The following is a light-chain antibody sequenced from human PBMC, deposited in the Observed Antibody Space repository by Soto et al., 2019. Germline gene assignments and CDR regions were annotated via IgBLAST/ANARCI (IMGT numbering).Light chain of an antibody. V-gene: IGLV2-8*01. Sequence: QSVLTHPPSASGSPGQSVTISCTGTSSEVGAYDYVSWYQQHPGKAPKLMIYEINKRPSGVPDRFSGSKSGNTASLTVSGLQAEYEADYYCSSFAGSNNFPYVFGTGTKLTVL. J-gene: IGLJ1*01. CDR2: EIN. CDR1: SSEVGAYDY. CDR3: SSFAGSNNFPYV.